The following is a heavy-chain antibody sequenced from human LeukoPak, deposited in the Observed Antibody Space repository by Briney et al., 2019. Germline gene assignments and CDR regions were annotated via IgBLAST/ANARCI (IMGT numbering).Heavy chain of an antibody. V-gene: IGHV1-18*01. Sequence: ASVKVSCKASGYTFTSYGISWVRQAPGQGLEWMGWISAYNGNTNYAQKLQGRVTMTTDTSTSTAYMELRSLRSDDTAVYYCARGDTFEYYYYYMDVWGKGTTVTVSS. CDR3: ARGDTFEYYYYYMDV. J-gene: IGHJ6*03. CDR2: ISAYNGNT. D-gene: IGHD5-18*01. CDR1: GYTFTSYG.